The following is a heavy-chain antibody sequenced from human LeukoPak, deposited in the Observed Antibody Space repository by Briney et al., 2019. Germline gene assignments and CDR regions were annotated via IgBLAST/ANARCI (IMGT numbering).Heavy chain of an antibody. CDR3: AKDGYQQPDPSFDY. J-gene: IGHJ4*02. CDR2: ISYDGSNK. CDR1: GFTFSSYA. V-gene: IGHV3-30-3*01. D-gene: IGHD6-13*01. Sequence: PGGSLRLSCAASGFTFSSYAMHWVRQAPGKGLEWVAVISYDGSNKYYADSVKGRFTISRDNSKNTLYLQMNSLRAEDTAVYYCAKDGYQQPDPSFDYWGQGTLVTVSS.